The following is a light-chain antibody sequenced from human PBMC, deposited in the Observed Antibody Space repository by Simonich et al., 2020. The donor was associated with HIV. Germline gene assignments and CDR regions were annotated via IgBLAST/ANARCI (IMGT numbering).Light chain of an antibody. J-gene: IGKJ1*01. Sequence: DIVMTQSPDSLAVSLGERATINCKSSRSVLYSSNNKNYLAWYQQKPGQPPKLLIYWASTRESGVPDRFSGSGSGPDFTLTISSLQAEDVAVYSCQQYYSTPPTFGQGTKVEIK. V-gene: IGKV4-1*01. CDR1: RSVLYSSNNKNY. CDR2: WAS. CDR3: QQYYSTPPT.